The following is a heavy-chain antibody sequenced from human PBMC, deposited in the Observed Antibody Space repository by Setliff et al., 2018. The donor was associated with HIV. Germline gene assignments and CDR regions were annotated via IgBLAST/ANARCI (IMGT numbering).Heavy chain of an antibody. D-gene: IGHD1-26*01. CDR3: ALASIVSTARWNH. J-gene: IGHJ4*02. Sequence: SVKVSCKASGYTFSGYYLHRVRRAPGQGLEWMGWINPNSGATNYAQSFQGRVTMTRDTSISTAYMDLSSLTSDDTAVYYCALASIVSTARWNHWGRGTTVTVSS. CDR2: INPNSGAT. V-gene: IGHV1-2*02. CDR1: GYTFSGYY.